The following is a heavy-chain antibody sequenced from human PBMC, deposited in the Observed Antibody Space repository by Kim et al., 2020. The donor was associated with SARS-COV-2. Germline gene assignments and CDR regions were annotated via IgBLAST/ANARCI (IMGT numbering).Heavy chain of an antibody. V-gene: IGHV3-21*01. J-gene: IGHJ6*02. CDR1: GFTFSSYS. CDR3: ARDQLRRGSSGYYYNLYYYYGMDV. Sequence: GGSLRLSCAASGFTFSSYSMNWVRQAPGKGLEWVSSISSSSSYIYYADSVKGRFTISRDNAKNSLYLQMNSLRAEDTAVYYCARDQLRRGSSGYYYNLYYYYGMDVWGQGTTVTVSS. D-gene: IGHD3-22*01. CDR2: ISSSSSYI.